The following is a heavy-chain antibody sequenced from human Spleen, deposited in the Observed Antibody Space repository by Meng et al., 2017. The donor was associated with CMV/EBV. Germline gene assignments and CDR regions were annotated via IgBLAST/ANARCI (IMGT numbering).Heavy chain of an antibody. Sequence: SETLSLTGTVSDGSISSYYWSWIRQPPGKGLEWIGYIYYSGSTNYNPSLNSRVTISKDTSKNPFSLQLSSVTAADTAVYYCARAVRSRSSWGTYYFDYWGQGTLVTVSS. CDR1: DGSISSYY. D-gene: IGHD6-6*01. V-gene: IGHV4-59*01. CDR2: IYYSGST. CDR3: ARAVRSRSSWGTYYFDY. J-gene: IGHJ4*02.